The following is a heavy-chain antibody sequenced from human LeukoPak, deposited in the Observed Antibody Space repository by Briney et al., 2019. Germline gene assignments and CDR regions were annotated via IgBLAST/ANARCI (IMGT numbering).Heavy chain of an antibody. D-gene: IGHD2-2*01. CDR2: ISAYNGNT. CDR1: GYTFTSYG. Sequence: ASVKVSCKASGYTFTSYGISWVRQAPGQGLEWMGWISAYNGNTNYAQKLQGRVTMTTDTSTSTAYMELRSLRSDDTAVHYCARDVVVVPAAMGYYYYGMDVWGQGTTVTVSS. J-gene: IGHJ6*02. V-gene: IGHV1-18*01. CDR3: ARDVVVVPAAMGYYYYGMDV.